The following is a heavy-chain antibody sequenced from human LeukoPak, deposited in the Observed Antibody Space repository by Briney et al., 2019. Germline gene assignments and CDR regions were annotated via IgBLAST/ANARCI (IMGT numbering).Heavy chain of an antibody. CDR3: ARETTDDFFYYYMDV. J-gene: IGHJ6*03. V-gene: IGHV3-7*01. CDR1: GFTSGSYW. CDR2: IKKDGRER. Sequence: PRGSLRLSCAASGFTSGSYWMSWVRQSPGKGLGWVANIKKDGRERYDMDSVKGGFTISGDNAKASLYLQMNSLRAEDMSVYYCARETTDDFFYYYMDVWGKGTTVTISS. D-gene: IGHD1/OR15-1a*01.